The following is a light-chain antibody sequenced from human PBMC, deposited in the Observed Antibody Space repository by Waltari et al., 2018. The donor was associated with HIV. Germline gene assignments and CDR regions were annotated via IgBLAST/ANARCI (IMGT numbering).Light chain of an antibody. J-gene: IGKJ1*01. CDR2: GAS. CDR1: QSVTNNH. V-gene: IGKV3-20*01. CDR3: QQYGSTPRT. Sequence: EIVLTQSPGTLSLSPGDRATLPCRASQSVTNNHLAWSQHKPGQTPRLLIYGASSRATSMADMFSGSGSGTDFTLNISRLEPDNFAVYYCQQYGSTPRTFGQGTRVEIK.